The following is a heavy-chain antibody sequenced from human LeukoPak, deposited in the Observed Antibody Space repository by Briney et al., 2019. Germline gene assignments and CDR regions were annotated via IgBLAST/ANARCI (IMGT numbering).Heavy chain of an antibody. V-gene: IGHV3-23*01. Sequence: GGSLRLSCAASGFTFRRFAMSWVRQAPGKGLEWVSAISGSGGSTYYADSVKGRFTISRDNSKNTLYLQMNSLRAEDPAVYYFAQKAVYDVWSGYSILDYWGQGTLVTVSS. CDR1: GFTFRRFA. CDR3: AQKAVYDVWSGYSILDY. J-gene: IGHJ4*02. CDR2: ISGSGGST. D-gene: IGHD3-3*01.